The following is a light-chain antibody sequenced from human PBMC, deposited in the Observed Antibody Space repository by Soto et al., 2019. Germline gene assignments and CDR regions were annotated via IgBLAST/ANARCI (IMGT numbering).Light chain of an antibody. CDR3: SSYTSSSTSWV. J-gene: IGLJ3*02. Sequence: QSVLTQPASVSGSPGQSITISCTGTSSDVGGYNYVSWYQQHPGKAPKLMIYEVSNRPSGVSNRFSGSKSGNTASLTISGLQAEGEADYFCSSYTSSSTSWVFGGGTKLTVL. V-gene: IGLV2-14*01. CDR2: EVS. CDR1: SSDVGGYNY.